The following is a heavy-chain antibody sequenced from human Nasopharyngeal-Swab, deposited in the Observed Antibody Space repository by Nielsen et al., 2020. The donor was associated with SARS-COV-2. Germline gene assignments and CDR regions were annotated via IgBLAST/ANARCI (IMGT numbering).Heavy chain of an antibody. Sequence: GASLKISCAASGFTLSSNSMNWVRQAPGKGLEWVSSISTSSSYLYYADSVKGRFTISRDNPKNSLYLQMNSLRAEDTAVYYCARGRGGGYDPWGYYYYDMGVWGHGTTVTVSS. CDR1: GFTLSSNS. D-gene: IGHD5-12*01. CDR2: ISTSSSYL. J-gene: IGHJ6*02. V-gene: IGHV3-21*01. CDR3: ARGRGGGYDPWGYYYYDMGV.